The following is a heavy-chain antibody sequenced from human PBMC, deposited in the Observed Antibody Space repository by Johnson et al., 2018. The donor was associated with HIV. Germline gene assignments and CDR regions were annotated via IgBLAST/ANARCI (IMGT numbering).Heavy chain of an antibody. CDR2: ISNDGDKK. CDR3: ASIVVVPAAQDNDAFDI. Sequence: QVQLVESGGGVVQPGRSLRVSCAASGFTFSTYAMHWVRQAPGKGLEWVAVISNDGDKKYYADSVKGRFTISRDNSKNTLYLQMNSLRAEDTAVYYCASIVVVPAAQDNDAFDIWGQGTMVTVSS. V-gene: IGHV3-30*04. CDR1: GFTFSTYA. D-gene: IGHD2-2*01. J-gene: IGHJ3*02.